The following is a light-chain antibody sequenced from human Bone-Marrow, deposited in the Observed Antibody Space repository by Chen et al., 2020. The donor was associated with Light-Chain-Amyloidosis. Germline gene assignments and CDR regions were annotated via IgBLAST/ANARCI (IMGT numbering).Light chain of an antibody. J-gene: IGLJ3*02. CDR1: KIGATS. Sequence: SYVLPQPSSVSAAPGQTATIACGGNKIGATSVHWYQQTPGQAPLLVVYDDSDRPSGIPERLSGSNSGNTATLTISRVEAGDEADYYCQVWDRSSDRPVFGGGTKLTVL. CDR3: QVWDRSSDRPV. V-gene: IGLV3-21*02. CDR2: DDS.